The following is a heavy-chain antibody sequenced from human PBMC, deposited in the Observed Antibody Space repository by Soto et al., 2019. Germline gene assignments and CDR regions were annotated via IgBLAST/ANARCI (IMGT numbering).Heavy chain of an antibody. CDR2: IRSSSSSI. CDR1: GFTFSIYT. CDR3: ARGRAEFDQSYLDS. J-gene: IGHJ5*01. Sequence: RLSCTASGFTFSIYTVNWVRQAPGKGLEWLSYIRSSSSSIDYADSVKGRFTISRDNAKNSLFLHMNSLRDEDTAVYFCARGRAEFDQSYLDSWGRGALVTVSS. V-gene: IGHV3-48*02.